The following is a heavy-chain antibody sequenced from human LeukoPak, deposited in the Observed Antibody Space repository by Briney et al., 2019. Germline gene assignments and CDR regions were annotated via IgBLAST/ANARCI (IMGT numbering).Heavy chain of an antibody. CDR2: IYYSGST. CDR3: ARNPDY. Sequence: PSETLSLTCTVSGVSISSYYWSWIRQPPGKGLEWIGYIYYSGSTNYNPSLKSRVTISVDTSKNQFSLKLSSVTAADTAVYYCARNPDYWGQGTLVTVSS. V-gene: IGHV4-59*01. J-gene: IGHJ4*02. CDR1: GVSISSYY.